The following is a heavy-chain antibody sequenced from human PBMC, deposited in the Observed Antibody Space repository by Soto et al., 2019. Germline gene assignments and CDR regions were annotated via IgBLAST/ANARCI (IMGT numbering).Heavy chain of an antibody. CDR2: IWYDGSNK. CDR1: GFTFSSYG. CDR3: ARDRWGRGVPQGMDV. J-gene: IGHJ6*02. V-gene: IGHV3-33*01. Sequence: GGSLRLSCAASGFTFSSYGMHWVRQAPGKGLEWVAVIWYDGSNKYYADSVKGRFTISRDNSKNTLYLQMNSLRAEDTAVYYCARDRWGRGVPQGMDVWGQGTTVTVSS. D-gene: IGHD3-10*01.